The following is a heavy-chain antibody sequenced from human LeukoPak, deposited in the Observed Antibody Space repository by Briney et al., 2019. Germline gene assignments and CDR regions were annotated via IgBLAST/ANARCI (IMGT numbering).Heavy chain of an antibody. CDR1: GYTFTGYY. CDR2: INPNSGGT. D-gene: IGHD1-26*01. CDR3: ARTRARYSPGISYFDY. V-gene: IGHV1-2*06. J-gene: IGHJ4*02. Sequence: ASVKVSCKASGYTFTGYYMHWVRQAPGQGLEWMGRINPNSGGTNYAQKFQGRVTMTRDTSISTAYMELSRLRSDDTAVYYCARTRARYSPGISYFDYWGQGTLVTVSS.